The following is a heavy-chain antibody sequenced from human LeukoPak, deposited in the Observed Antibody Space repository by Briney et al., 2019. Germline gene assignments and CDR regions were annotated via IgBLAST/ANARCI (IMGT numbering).Heavy chain of an antibody. CDR1: GFTFSSYA. V-gene: IGHV3-23*01. D-gene: IGHD4-17*01. J-gene: IGHJ5*02. Sequence: PGGSLRLSCAASGFTFSSYAMRWVRQAPGKGLVWGSAISGSGGSTYYADSVKGRFTISRDNSKNTLYLQMNSLRAEDTAVYYCAKDYGDYVSWGQGTLVTVSS. CDR3: AKDYGDYVS. CDR2: ISGSGGST.